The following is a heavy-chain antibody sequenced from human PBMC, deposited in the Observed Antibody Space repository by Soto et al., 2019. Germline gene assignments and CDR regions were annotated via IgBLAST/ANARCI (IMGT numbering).Heavy chain of an antibody. J-gene: IGHJ4*02. D-gene: IGHD3-22*01. CDR3: ARDYYDSSGYHGIDY. Sequence: GGSLRLSCAASGFTFSNYWMQWVRQAPGKGLVWVSRIDKDGSGTGYADSVGGRFTVFRDNAKNTVYLQMNSLRVEDTAVYYCARDYYDSSGYHGIDYWGQGALVTVSS. V-gene: IGHV3-74*01. CDR2: IDKDGSGT. CDR1: GFTFSNYW.